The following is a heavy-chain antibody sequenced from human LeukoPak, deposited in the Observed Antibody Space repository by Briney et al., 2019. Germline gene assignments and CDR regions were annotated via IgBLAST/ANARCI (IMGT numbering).Heavy chain of an antibody. V-gene: IGHV3-20*04. Sequence: GGSLRLSCAASGFTFDDYGMSWVRQAPGKGLEWVSGINWNGGSTGYADSVKGRFTISRDNSKNTLYLQMNSLRAEDTAVYYCAKFLPTHIVVANYYFDYWGQGTLVTVSS. J-gene: IGHJ4*02. D-gene: IGHD2-21*01. CDR1: GFTFDDYG. CDR3: AKFLPTHIVVANYYFDY. CDR2: INWNGGST.